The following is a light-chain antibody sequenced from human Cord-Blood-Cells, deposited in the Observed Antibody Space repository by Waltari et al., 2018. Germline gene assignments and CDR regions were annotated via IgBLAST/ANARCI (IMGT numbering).Light chain of an antibody. CDR2: DVS. CDR1: LRDVGGYHY. V-gene: IGLV2-11*01. Sequence: QSSLTQPRSVSGPPGQSVTISCTGTLRDVGGYHYFSWYQQHPGQAPKLRIYDVSKRPSGVPDRFAGSKSGNTSSLTISGLQAEDEADYYCCSYAGSYTWVFGGGTKLTVL. CDR3: CSYAGSYTWV. J-gene: IGLJ2*01.